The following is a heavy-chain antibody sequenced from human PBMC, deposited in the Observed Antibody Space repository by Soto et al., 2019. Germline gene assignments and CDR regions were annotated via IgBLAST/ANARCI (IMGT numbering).Heavy chain of an antibody. Sequence: GGSLRLSCAASGFTFSSYAMSWVRQAPGKGLEWVSAISGSGGSTYYADSVKGRFTISRDNSKNTLYLQMNSLRAEDTAVYYFAKDRTIFGVARGYYVMDVWGQGTRVTVS. D-gene: IGHD3-3*01. CDR1: GFTFSSYA. V-gene: IGHV3-23*01. CDR3: AKDRTIFGVARGYYVMDV. CDR2: ISGSGGST. J-gene: IGHJ6*02.